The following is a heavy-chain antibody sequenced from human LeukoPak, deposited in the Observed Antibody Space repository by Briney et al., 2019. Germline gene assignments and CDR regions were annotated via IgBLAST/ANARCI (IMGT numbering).Heavy chain of an antibody. CDR3: ARVDDFTYDF. CDR1: GYTFGSYA. Sequence: GGSLRLSCAAAGYTFGSYAMHWVRQAPGKGLEYVSAITNDGGTTFYANSVKGRFTISRDNSKNTLFLQMGSLRPEDMAVYYCARVDDFTYDFWGQGTLVTVSS. D-gene: IGHD2-2*03. V-gene: IGHV3-64*01. J-gene: IGHJ4*02. CDR2: ITNDGGTT.